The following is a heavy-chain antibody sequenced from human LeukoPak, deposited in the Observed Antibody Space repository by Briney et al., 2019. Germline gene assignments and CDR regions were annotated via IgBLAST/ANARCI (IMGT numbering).Heavy chain of an antibody. CDR2: IYPTDSDT. CDR3: ARGYNYYYFDY. Sequence: GESLKISCKGSGYSFTNYWIAWVRQMPGKGLEWMGLIYPTDSDTRYSPSFQGQVTISADKSISTAYLQWSSLKASDTAMYYCARGYNYYYFDYWGQGTLVTVSS. D-gene: IGHD5-24*01. V-gene: IGHV5-51*01. J-gene: IGHJ4*02. CDR1: GYSFTNYW.